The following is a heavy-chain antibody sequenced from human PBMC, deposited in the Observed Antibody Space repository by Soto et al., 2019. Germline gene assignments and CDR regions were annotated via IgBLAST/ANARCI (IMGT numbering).Heavy chain of an antibody. CDR2: ISSSSSTI. V-gene: IGHV3-48*02. Sequence: GSLRLSCAASGFTFSSYSMNWVRQAPGKGLEWVSYISSSSSTIYYADSVKGRFTISRDNAKNSLYLQMNSLRDEDTAVYYCARSYYYDSSGYLVPFDYWGQGTLVTVSS. CDR1: GFTFSSYS. CDR3: ARSYYYDSSGYLVPFDY. J-gene: IGHJ4*02. D-gene: IGHD3-22*01.